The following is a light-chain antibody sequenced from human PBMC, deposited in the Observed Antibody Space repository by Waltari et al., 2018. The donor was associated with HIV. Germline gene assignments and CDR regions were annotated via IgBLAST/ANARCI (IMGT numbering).Light chain of an antibody. V-gene: IGLV4-69*01. J-gene: IGLJ3*02. Sequence: QLVLTQSPSASASLGASVKLTCTLSSGHSTYAIAWHQQQTEKGPRYLMKVNSDGSHSKGDGIPDRFSGSSSGSERYLIISSLQSEDEADYYCQTWGTGIRVFGGGTKLTVL. CDR3: QTWGTGIRV. CDR1: SGHSTYA. CDR2: VNSDGSH.